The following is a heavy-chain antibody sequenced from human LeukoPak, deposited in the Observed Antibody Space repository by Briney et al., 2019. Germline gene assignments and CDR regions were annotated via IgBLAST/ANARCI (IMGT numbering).Heavy chain of an antibody. D-gene: IGHD2-2*01. CDR3: AREIRDIVVVPAAPSAAFDI. Sequence: SVKASCEASGGTFSSYAIGWGRRTPEQGLEWMGGIIPTFGTASYAQKFQGRVTITTDESTSTAYMELSSLRSEDTAVYYRAREIRDIVVVPAAPSAAFDIWGQGTMVTLS. CDR2: IIPTFGTA. V-gene: IGHV1-69*05. J-gene: IGHJ3*02. CDR1: GGTFSSYA.